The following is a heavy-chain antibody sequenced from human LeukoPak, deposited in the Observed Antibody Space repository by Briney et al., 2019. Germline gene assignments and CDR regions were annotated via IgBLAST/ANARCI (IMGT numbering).Heavy chain of an antibody. Sequence: GGSLRLSCAASGFTFSSYRMNWVRQAPGQGLEWVSYISSSSSTIYYADSVKGRFTISRDNAKNSLYLQMNSLRAEDTAVYYCARDQRYYGSGSNFDYWGQGTLVTVSS. V-gene: IGHV3-48*01. CDR3: ARDQRYYGSGSNFDY. CDR2: ISSSSSTI. CDR1: GFTFSSYR. D-gene: IGHD3-10*01. J-gene: IGHJ4*02.